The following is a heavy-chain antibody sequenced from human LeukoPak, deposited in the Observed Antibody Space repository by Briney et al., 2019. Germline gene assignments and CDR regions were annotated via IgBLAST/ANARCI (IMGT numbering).Heavy chain of an antibody. J-gene: IGHJ4*02. Sequence: PSETLSLTCTVSGGSISSGDYYWSWIRQPPGKGLEWIGYIYYSGSTYYNPSLKSRVTISVDTSKNQFSLKLSSVTAADTAVYYCARGNHHSSSWNYWGQGTLVTVSS. CDR2: IYYSGST. D-gene: IGHD6-13*01. CDR1: GGSISSGDYY. CDR3: ARGNHHSSSWNY. V-gene: IGHV4-30-4*08.